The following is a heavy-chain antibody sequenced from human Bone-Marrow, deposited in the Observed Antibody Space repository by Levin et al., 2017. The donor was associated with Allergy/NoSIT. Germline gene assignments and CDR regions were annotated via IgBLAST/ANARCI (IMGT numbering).Heavy chain of an antibody. CDR3: ASGIVVSPAAPDASFDS. V-gene: IGHV3-7*01. CDR1: GFSFGASW. Sequence: GGSLRLSCVASGFSFGASWMMWVRQAPQKGLEWVANINPGGSGTYYVDSVRGRFTVSRDNRKNSLYLQMNSLRPDDTAVYYCASGIVVSPAAPDASFDSRGQGTVVTVSS. D-gene: IGHD2-15*01. CDR2: INPGGSGT. J-gene: IGHJ5*01.